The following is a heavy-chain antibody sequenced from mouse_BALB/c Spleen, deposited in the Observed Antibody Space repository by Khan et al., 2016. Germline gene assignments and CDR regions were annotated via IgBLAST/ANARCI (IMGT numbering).Heavy chain of an antibody. J-gene: IGHJ3*01. CDR1: GYSITSGYY. CDR3: ARSGSSSAWFAY. V-gene: IGHV3-6*02. CDR2: ISYDGSN. D-gene: IGHD1-1*01. Sequence: EVQLQESGPGLVKPSPSLSLTCSVTGYSITSGYYWNWIRQFPGNQLEWMGYISYDGSNNYNPSLKNRISITRDTSKNQFFLKLNSVTTEDTATYYCARSGSSSAWFAYWGKGTLVTVSA.